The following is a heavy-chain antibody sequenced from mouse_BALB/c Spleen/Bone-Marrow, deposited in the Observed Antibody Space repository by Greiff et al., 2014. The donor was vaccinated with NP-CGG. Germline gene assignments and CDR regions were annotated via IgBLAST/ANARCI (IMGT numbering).Heavy chain of an antibody. D-gene: IGHD1-1*01. CDR1: GYTFTDYE. J-gene: IGHJ2*01. CDR3: TRGGNFIPTVVVVFDY. CDR2: IDPETGGT. Sequence: QVQLQQSGAELVRPGASVTLSCKASGYTFTDYEMHWVKQTPVHGLEWIGAIDPETGGTAYNQKFKGKATLTADKSSSTAYMELRSLTSEDSAVYYCTRGGNFIPTVVVVFDYWGQGTTLTVSS. V-gene: IGHV1-15*01.